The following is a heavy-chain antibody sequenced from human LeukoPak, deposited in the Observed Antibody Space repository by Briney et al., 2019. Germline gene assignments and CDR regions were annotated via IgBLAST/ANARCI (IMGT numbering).Heavy chain of an antibody. J-gene: IGHJ4*02. CDR3: ARTTNYYDSSGYYYYNYFDY. CDR2: IYSSGST. Sequence: SETLSLTCTVSGGSINSFYWTWIRQPAGKGLEWIGRIYSSGSTNFNPSLKSRVTISVDTSKNQFSLKVTSVTAADTAVYYCARTTNYYDSSGYYYYNYFDYWGQGTLVTVSS. CDR1: GGSINSFY. D-gene: IGHD3-22*01. V-gene: IGHV4-4*07.